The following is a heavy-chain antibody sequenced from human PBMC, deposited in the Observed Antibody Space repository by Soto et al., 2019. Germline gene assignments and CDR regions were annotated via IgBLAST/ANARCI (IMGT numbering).Heavy chain of an antibody. V-gene: IGHV5-10-1*01. CDR3: APPHYDFLTGAPHHYYYYYGMDV. Sequence: PGESLKISCKGSGYSFTSYWISWVRQMPGKGLEWMGRIDPSDSYTNYSSNFQSHVTISADKSISTAYLQWSSLKASDTAIYYCAPPHYDFLTGAPHHYYYYYGMDVWGQGTTVTVSS. D-gene: IGHD3-9*01. CDR1: GYSFTSYW. CDR2: IDPSDSYT. J-gene: IGHJ6*02.